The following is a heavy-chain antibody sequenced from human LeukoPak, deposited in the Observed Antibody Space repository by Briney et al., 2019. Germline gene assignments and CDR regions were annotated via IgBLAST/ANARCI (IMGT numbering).Heavy chain of an antibody. Sequence: ASVKVSCKASGYTFTGYYMHWVRQAPGQGLEWMGWINPNSGGTNHAQKFQGRVTMTRDTSISTAYMELSRLRSDDTAVYYCARDSDIVVVPAARRYYMDVWGKGTTVTVSS. CDR3: ARDSDIVVVPAARRYYMDV. CDR1: GYTFTGYY. CDR2: INPNSGGT. D-gene: IGHD2-2*01. V-gene: IGHV1-2*02. J-gene: IGHJ6*03.